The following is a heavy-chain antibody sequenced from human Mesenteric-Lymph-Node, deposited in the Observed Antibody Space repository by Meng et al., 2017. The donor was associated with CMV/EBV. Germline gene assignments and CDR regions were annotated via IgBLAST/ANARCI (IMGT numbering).Heavy chain of an antibody. V-gene: IGHV4-34*01. CDR2: INHSGST. J-gene: IGHJ5*02. CDR1: AGSFSGSY. CDR3: ARARWGLNWFDP. Sequence: LSCAVYAGSFSGSYWSWIRQPPGKGLEWIGEINHSGSTNYNPSLKSRVTISVDTSKNQFSLKLSSVTAADTAVYYCARARWGLNWFDPWGQGTLVTVSS. D-gene: IGHD2-21*01.